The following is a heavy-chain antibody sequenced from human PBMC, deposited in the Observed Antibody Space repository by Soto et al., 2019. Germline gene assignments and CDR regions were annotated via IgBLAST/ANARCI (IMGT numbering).Heavy chain of an antibody. CDR1: GFTFSAYA. CDR3: ARDWDIVILSVPIPNYNYGMDV. CDR2: ISSRSDTL. D-gene: IGHD2-15*01. J-gene: IGHJ6*02. Sequence: GGSLRLSCEGSGFTFSAYAMNWVRQAPGKGLEWVSYISSRSDTLYYADSVKGRFTISRDNAKNSVYLQVDNLRDEDTAVYYCARDWDIVILSVPIPNYNYGMDVWGQGTTVTVSS. V-gene: IGHV3-48*02.